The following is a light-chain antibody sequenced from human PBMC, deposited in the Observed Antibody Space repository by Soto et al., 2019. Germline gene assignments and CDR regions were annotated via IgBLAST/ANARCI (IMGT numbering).Light chain of an antibody. CDR1: QSVGTY. V-gene: IGKV3-20*01. Sequence: ENLLTQSPGTLSLSPGERATLSCRASQSVGTYLAWYQHKPGQAPRLLIFDASKRATGIPARFSGSGSGTDFTLTISRLEPEDFAVYYCQQYGSSPQTFGQGTKVDIK. CDR3: QQYGSSPQT. J-gene: IGKJ1*01. CDR2: DAS.